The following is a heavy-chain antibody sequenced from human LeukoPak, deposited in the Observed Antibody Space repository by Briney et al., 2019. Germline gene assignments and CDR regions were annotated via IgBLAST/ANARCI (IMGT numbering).Heavy chain of an antibody. CDR2: IYYSGST. V-gene: IGHV4-59*01. CDR3: ASGHGDYEFDY. D-gene: IGHD4-17*01. CDR1: GVSTTIYY. Sequence: PSETLSLTCTVSGVSTTIYYTTSIRQPPGNGLGWIGYIYYSGSTNYNPSLKSRVTISVDTSKTQFSLKLSSVTAADTAVYYCASGHGDYEFDYWGQGTLVTVSS. J-gene: IGHJ4*02.